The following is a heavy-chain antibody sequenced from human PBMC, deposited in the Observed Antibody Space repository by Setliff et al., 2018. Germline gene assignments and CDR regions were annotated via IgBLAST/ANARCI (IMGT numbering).Heavy chain of an antibody. V-gene: IGHV4-59*11. D-gene: IGHD3-22*01. CDR1: GGSISSHY. J-gene: IGHJ4*02. CDR3: ARPYYYDSSGYYYDY. Sequence: PSETLFLTCTVSGGSISSHYWSWIRQPPGKGLEWIGYIYYSGSTNYNPSLKSRVTISVDTSQNQFSLKLSSVTAADTAVYYCARPYYYDSSGYYYDYWGQGTLVTVSS. CDR2: IYYSGST.